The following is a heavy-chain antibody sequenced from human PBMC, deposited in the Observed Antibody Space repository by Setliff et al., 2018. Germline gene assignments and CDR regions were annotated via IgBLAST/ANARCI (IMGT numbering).Heavy chain of an antibody. V-gene: IGHV1-69*10. J-gene: IGHJ3*02. CDR3: ARPRGDMVRGVIEDDAFDI. Sequence: SVKVSCKASGGTFSSYAISWVRQAPGQGLEWMGGIIPILGIANYAQKFQGRVTITADKSTSTAYMELSSLRSEDTAVYYCARPRGDMVRGVIEDDAFDIWGQGTMVTVSS. CDR1: GGTFSSYA. D-gene: IGHD3-10*01. CDR2: IIPILGIA.